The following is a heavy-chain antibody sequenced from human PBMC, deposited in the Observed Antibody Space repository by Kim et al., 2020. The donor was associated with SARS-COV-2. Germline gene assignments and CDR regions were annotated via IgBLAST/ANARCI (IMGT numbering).Heavy chain of an antibody. CDR1: GYTFTSYA. J-gene: IGHJ5*02. V-gene: IGHV7-4-1*02. D-gene: IGHD6-13*01. Sequence: ASVKVSCKASGYTFTSYAMNWVRQAPGQGLEWMGWINTNTGNPTYAQGFTGRFVFSLDPSVSTAYLQISSLKAEDTAVYYCARAAAAAGDNWFDPWGQGTLVTVSS. CDR2: INTNTGNP. CDR3: ARAAAAAGDNWFDP.